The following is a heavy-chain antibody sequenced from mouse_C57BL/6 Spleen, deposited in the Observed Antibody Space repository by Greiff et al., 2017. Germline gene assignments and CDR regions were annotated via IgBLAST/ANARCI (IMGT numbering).Heavy chain of an antibody. CDR2: IDPSDSYT. CDR1: GYTFTSYW. V-gene: IGHV1-69*01. CDR3: ARWITTVVEGGYYYAMDY. Sequence: QVQLQQPGAELVMPGASVKLSCKASGYTFTSYWMHWVKQRPGQGLEWIGEIDPSDSYTNYNQKFKGKSTLTVDKSSSTAYMQLSSLTSEDSAVYYCARWITTVVEGGYYYAMDYWGQGTSVTVSS. D-gene: IGHD1-1*01. J-gene: IGHJ4*01.